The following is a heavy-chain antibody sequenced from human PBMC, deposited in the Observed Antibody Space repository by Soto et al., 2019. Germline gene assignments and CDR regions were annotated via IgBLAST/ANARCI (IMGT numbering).Heavy chain of an antibody. CDR2: INHSGST. D-gene: IGHD1-26*01. V-gene: IGHV4-34*01. Sequence: PSETLSLTCAVYGGSFSGYYCSWIRQPPGKGMEWIGEINHSGSTNYNPPLKSRVAISVDTSKNQFSLKLSSVTAADTAVYYCARGRSVGATPAAYYYDGMDVWGQGTTVTVSS. J-gene: IGHJ6*02. CDR1: GGSFSGYY. CDR3: ARGRSVGATPAAYYYDGMDV.